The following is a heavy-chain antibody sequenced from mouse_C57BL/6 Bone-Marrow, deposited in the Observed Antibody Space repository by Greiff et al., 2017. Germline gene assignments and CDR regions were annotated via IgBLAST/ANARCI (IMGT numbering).Heavy chain of an antibody. CDR1: GFTFSSYA. V-gene: IGHV5-4*01. D-gene: IGHD2-4*01. CDR2: ISDGGGYT. J-gene: IGHJ3*01. Sequence: DVLLVESGGGLVKPGGSLKLSCAASGFTFSSYAMSWVRQTPEKRLEWVATISDGGGYTYYPDNVKGRFTITRDNAKNNLYLQMSHLKSEDTAMYYCASLYDYEAWFAYWGQGTLVTVSA. CDR3: ASLYDYEAWFAY.